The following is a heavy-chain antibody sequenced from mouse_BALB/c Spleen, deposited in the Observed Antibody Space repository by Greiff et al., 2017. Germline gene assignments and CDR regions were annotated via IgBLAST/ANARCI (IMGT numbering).Heavy chain of an antibody. V-gene: IGHV1-87*01. J-gene: IGHJ4*01. CDR3: ARDSSGYRAMDY. CDR2: IYPGDGDT. D-gene: IGHD3-2*01. CDR1: GYTFTSYW. Sequence: QVHVKQSGAELARPGASVKLSCKASGYTFTSYWMQWVKQRPGQGLEWIGAIYPGDGDTRYTQKFKGKATLTADKSSSTAYMQLSSLASEDSAVYYCARDSSGYRAMDYWGQGTSVTVSS.